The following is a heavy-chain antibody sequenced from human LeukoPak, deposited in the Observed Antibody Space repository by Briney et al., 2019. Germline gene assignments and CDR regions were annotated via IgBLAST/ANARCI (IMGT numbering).Heavy chain of an antibody. CDR1: GFTVGNGRR. D-gene: IGHD3-22*01. CDR3: VRERFNNDYEA. V-gene: IGHV3-53*01. Sequence: GSLRLSCAASGFTVGNGRRMSWVRQAPGEGLEWISTIYSDDATNYGDSVKGRFTISRDNSRNTLDLQMNSLRVEDTAVYYCVRERFNNDYEAWGQGILVTVSS. CDR2: IYSDDAT. J-gene: IGHJ5*02.